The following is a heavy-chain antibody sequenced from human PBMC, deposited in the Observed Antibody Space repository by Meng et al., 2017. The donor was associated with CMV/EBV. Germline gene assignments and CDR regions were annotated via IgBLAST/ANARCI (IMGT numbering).Heavy chain of an antibody. CDR3: ARERSIIGYFDY. Sequence: TVSGGSISSGSYYWSWIRQPAGKGLEWIGRIYPSGSTNYNPSLKSRVTISVDTSKNQFSLKLSSVTAADTAVYYCARERSIIGYFDYWGQGTLVTVSS. J-gene: IGHJ4*02. CDR2: IYPSGST. D-gene: IGHD3-10*01. V-gene: IGHV4-61*02. CDR1: GGSISSGSYY.